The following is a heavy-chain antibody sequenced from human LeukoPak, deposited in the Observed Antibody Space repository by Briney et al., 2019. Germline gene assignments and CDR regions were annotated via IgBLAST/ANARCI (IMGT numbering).Heavy chain of an antibody. CDR1: GFTFSSYG. D-gene: IGHD1-26*01. Sequence: GGSLRLSCVASGFTFSSYGMSWVRQAPGKGLEWVSAISGSGGSTYYADSVKGRFTISRDNSKNTVYLQMNSLRVEDTAVYYCAKEGLWEPPKFDPWGQGTLVTVSS. J-gene: IGHJ5*02. V-gene: IGHV3-23*01. CDR2: ISGSGGST. CDR3: AKEGLWEPPKFDP.